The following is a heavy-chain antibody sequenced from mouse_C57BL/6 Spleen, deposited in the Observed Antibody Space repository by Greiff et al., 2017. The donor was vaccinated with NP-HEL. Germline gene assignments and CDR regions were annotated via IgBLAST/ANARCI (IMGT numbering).Heavy chain of an antibody. Sequence: EVMLVESGGGLVKPGGSLKLSCAASGFTFSDYGMHWVRQAPEKGLEWVAYISSGSSTIYYADTVKGRFTISRDNAKNTLFLQMTSLRSEDTAMYYCATGNYGSFAYWGQGTLVTVSA. D-gene: IGHD1-1*01. J-gene: IGHJ3*01. CDR3: ATGNYGSFAY. CDR2: ISSGSSTI. CDR1: GFTFSDYG. V-gene: IGHV5-17*01.